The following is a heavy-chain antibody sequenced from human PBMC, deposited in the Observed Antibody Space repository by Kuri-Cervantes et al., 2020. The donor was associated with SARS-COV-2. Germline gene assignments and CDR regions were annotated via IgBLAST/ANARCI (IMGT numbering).Heavy chain of an antibody. CDR1: GGSFSGYY. CDR3: AKDNLGWDYNNRGMDA. CDR2: INHSGST. Sequence: GSLRLSCAVYGGSFSGYYWSWIRQPPGKGLEWIGEINHSGSTNYNPSLKSRVTISVDTSKNQFSLKLSSVTAADTAVYYCAKDNLGWDYNNRGMDAWGQGTTVTVSS. V-gene: IGHV4-34*01. J-gene: IGHJ6*02. D-gene: IGHD3-22*01.